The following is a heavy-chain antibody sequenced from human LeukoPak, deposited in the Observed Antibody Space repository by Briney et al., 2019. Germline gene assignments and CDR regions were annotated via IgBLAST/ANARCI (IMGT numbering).Heavy chain of an antibody. CDR3: ARRGYCSSTSCYSFDY. CDR2: TYPGDSDT. D-gene: IGHD2-2*01. V-gene: IGHV5-51*01. Sequence: GESLKISCKGSGYSFTSYWIGWVRQMPGKGLEWMGITYPGDSDTRYSPSFQGQVTISADKSISTAYLQWSSLKASDTAMYYCARRGYCSSTSCYSFDYWGQGTLVTVSS. CDR1: GYSFTSYW. J-gene: IGHJ4*02.